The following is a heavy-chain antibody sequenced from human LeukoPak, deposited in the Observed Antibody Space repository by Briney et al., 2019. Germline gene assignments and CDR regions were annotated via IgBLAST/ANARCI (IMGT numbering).Heavy chain of an antibody. V-gene: IGHV3-23*01. CDR2: ISGSGGST. CDR3: AKDGDGYNYHFDY. D-gene: IGHD5-24*01. CDR1: GFTFSIYA. J-gene: IGHJ4*02. Sequence: PEGSLRLSCAASGFTFSIYAMSCVPETPGKGLECVSAISGSGGSTYYADAVKGRFTISRDNSKNTVYLKMNSLRAEDTAVYYCAKDGDGYNYHFDYWGQGPLVTVSS.